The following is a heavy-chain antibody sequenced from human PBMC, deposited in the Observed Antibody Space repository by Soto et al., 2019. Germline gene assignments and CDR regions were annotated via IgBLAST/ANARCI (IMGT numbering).Heavy chain of an antibody. Sequence: PSETLSLTCTVSGGSISSYYWSWIRQSPGRGLEWIGYIYYSGSTNYNPSLKSRVTISVDTSKNQFSLKLSSVTAADTAVYYCARDRGCTNGVCYAFDYWGQGTLVTVSS. V-gene: IGHV4-59*01. CDR2: IYYSGST. D-gene: IGHD2-8*01. J-gene: IGHJ4*02. CDR1: GGSISSYY. CDR3: ARDRGCTNGVCYAFDY.